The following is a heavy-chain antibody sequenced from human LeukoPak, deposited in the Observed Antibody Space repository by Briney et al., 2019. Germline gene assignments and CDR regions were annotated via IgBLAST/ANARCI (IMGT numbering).Heavy chain of an antibody. V-gene: IGHV3-7*01. D-gene: IGHD6-13*01. CDR2: IKQDGSEK. Sequence: GGSRRLSCAASGFTFSSYWMSWVRQAPGKGLEWVANIKQDGSEKYYVDSVKGRFTISRDNAKNSLYLQLNSLRAEDTAVYYCTREGITATADYWGQGTLVTVSS. CDR1: GFTFSSYW. CDR3: TREGITATADY. J-gene: IGHJ4*02.